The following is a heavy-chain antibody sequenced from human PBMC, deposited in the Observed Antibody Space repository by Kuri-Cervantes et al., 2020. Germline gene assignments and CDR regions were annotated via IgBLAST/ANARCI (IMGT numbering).Heavy chain of an antibody. CDR2: IWYDGSNK. Sequence: GESLKISCAASGFTFSSYGMHWVRQAPGKGLEWVAVIWYDGSNKYYADSVKGRFTISRDNSKNTLYLQMNSLRAEDTAVYYCASPMDDFWSGYNYWGQGTLVTVSS. CDR3: ASPMDDFWSGYNY. D-gene: IGHD3-3*01. V-gene: IGHV3-33*01. J-gene: IGHJ4*02. CDR1: GFTFSSYG.